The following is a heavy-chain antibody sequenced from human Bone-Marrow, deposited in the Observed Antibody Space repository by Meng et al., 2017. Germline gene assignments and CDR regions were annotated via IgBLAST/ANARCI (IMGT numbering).Heavy chain of an antibody. Sequence: GESLKISCVASGFTFSSYEMNWVRQAPGKGLEWLSYISSSGSSKNYAYSVKGRFTITRDNAKNALFLQINSLRVEDTAVYYCAREATTRPNYWGQGTLVTVSS. D-gene: IGHD5-12*01. J-gene: IGHJ4*02. V-gene: IGHV3-48*03. CDR3: AREATTRPNY. CDR1: GFTFSSYE. CDR2: ISSSGSSK.